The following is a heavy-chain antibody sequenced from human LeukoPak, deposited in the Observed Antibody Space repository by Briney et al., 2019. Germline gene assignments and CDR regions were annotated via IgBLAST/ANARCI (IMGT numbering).Heavy chain of an antibody. CDR1: GFNFSSNW. J-gene: IGHJ4*02. CDR3: AKGSEVVVIISRYYFDY. Sequence: GGSLRLSCAASGFNFSSNWMHWVRQTPGKGLVWVSRINSGGSGTSYADSVEGRFTISRDNSKNTLYLQMNSLRAEDTAVYYCAKGSEVVVIISRYYFDYWGQGTLVTVSS. D-gene: IGHD3-22*01. V-gene: IGHV3-74*01. CDR2: INSGGSGT.